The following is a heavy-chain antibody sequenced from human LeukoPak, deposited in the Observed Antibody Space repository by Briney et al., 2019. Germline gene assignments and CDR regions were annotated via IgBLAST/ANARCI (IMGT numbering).Heavy chain of an antibody. D-gene: IGHD6-13*01. CDR3: AREAAAGTFYFDY. J-gene: IGHJ4*02. Sequence: PSDTLSLTCIVSGDSISNYYWSWIRQPAGKGLEWIGRIYTSGSTNYNPSLKSRVTMSVDTTKIQFSLKLTSVTAADTAVYDCAREAAAGTFYFDYWGQGTLVTVSS. CDR2: IYTSGST. CDR1: GDSISNYY. V-gene: IGHV4-4*07.